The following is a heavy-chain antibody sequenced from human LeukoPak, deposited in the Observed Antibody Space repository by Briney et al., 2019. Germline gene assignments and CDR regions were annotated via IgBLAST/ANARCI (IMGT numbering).Heavy chain of an antibody. CDR3: ARDYGDYGEEDYYYYYMDV. Sequence: GGSLRLSCAASGFTFSSYWMHWVRQAPGKGLVWVSRINSDGSSTSYADSVKGRFTISRDNAKNTLYQQMNSLRAEDTAVYYCARDYGDYGEEDYYYYYMDVWGKGTTVTVSS. D-gene: IGHD4-17*01. CDR2: INSDGSST. CDR1: GFTFSSYW. J-gene: IGHJ6*03. V-gene: IGHV3-74*01.